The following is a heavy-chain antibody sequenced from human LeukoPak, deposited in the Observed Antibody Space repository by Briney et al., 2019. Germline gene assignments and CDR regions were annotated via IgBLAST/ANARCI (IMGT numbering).Heavy chain of an antibody. CDR3: ARHQRGNSDAFDI. Sequence: SETLSLTCTVSGGSISSYYWSWIRQPPGKGLEFIGYIYYSGSTNYNPSLKSRVTISVDMSKNQFSLKLNSVTAADTAVYYCARHQRGNSDAFDIWGQGTMVTVSP. V-gene: IGHV4-59*01. CDR2: IYYSGST. D-gene: IGHD4-23*01. J-gene: IGHJ3*02. CDR1: GGSISSYY.